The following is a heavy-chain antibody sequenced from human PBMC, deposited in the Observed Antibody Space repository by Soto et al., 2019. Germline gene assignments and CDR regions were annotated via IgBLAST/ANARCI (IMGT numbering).Heavy chain of an antibody. CDR2: INSDGSST. D-gene: IGHD6-19*01. V-gene: IGHV3-74*01. Sequence: GGSLRLCCAASGFTFSSYWMHWVRQAPGKGLVWVSRINSDGSSTSYADSVKGRFTISRDNAKNTLYLQMNSLRAEDTAVYYCARVRGEPGIPVAVTGADDWGQGP. J-gene: IGHJ4*02. CDR3: ARVRGEPGIPVAVTGADD. CDR1: GFTFSSYW.